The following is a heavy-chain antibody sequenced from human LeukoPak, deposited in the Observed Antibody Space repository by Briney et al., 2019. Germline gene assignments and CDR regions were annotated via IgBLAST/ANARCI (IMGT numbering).Heavy chain of an antibody. CDR2: ISSSSSYI. Sequence: PGGSLRLSCAASGFTFSSYSMNWVRQAPGKGLEWVSSISSSSSYIYYADSVKGRFTISRDNAKNSLYLQMNSLRAEDTAVYYCARVLWFGVSQRPLYYYYYGMDVWGQGTTVTVSS. CDR1: GFTFSSYS. J-gene: IGHJ6*02. V-gene: IGHV3-21*01. CDR3: ARVLWFGVSQRPLYYYYYGMDV. D-gene: IGHD3-10*01.